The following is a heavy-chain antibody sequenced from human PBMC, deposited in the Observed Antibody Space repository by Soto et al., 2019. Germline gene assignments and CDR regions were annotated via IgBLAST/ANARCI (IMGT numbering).Heavy chain of an antibody. CDR1: GFTFNSYS. CDR2: MSRSSRYI. CDR3: ARDLKIGYCSGGSCYSFPDPPYYYYGMDV. V-gene: IGHV3-21*01. D-gene: IGHD2-15*01. Sequence: MRLSCAASGFTFNSYSMNWVRQAPGKGLEWVSSMSRSSRYIYYADSVKGRFAISRDNAKNSVYLQMNSLRAEDTAVYYCARDLKIGYCSGGSCYSFPDPPYYYYGMDVWGQGYTVTV. J-gene: IGHJ6*02.